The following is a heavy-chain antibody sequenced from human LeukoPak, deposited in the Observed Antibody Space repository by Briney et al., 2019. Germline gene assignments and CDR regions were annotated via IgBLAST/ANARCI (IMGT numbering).Heavy chain of an antibody. Sequence: SETLSLTCTVSGGSIISSNYYWGWIRQPRGKGLEWIGNVYYRRSTYYNPSLKSRVTISVDASKNQVSLKLRSVTAADTAIYYCAREADTAIRYWGQGTLVTVSS. D-gene: IGHD5-18*01. CDR3: AREADTAIRY. CDR1: GGSIISSNYY. CDR2: VYYRRST. V-gene: IGHV4-39*02. J-gene: IGHJ4*02.